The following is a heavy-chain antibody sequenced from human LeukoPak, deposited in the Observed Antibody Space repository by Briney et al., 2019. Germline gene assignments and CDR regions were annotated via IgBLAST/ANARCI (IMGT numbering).Heavy chain of an antibody. V-gene: IGHV5-51*01. Sequence: GESLKISCKGSGYNFTIYWIGWVRQMPGKGLEWMGIIYPGNSDTRYSPSFQGRVTISADKSITTAYLQWNSLKASDTAVYYCARQVHSSAFYYGEDAFDIWGQGTMVTVSS. CDR2: IYPGNSDT. CDR3: ARQVHSSAFYYGEDAFDI. CDR1: GYNFTIYW. J-gene: IGHJ3*02. D-gene: IGHD3-22*01.